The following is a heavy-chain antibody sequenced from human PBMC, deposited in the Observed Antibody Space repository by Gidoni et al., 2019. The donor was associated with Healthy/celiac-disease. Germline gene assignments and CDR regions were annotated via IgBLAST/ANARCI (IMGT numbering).Heavy chain of an antibody. CDR1: GFTFSSYW. J-gene: IGHJ3*02. Sequence: EVQLVESGGGLVQPGGSLRLSCAASGFTFSSYWMHWVRQPPGKGLVWVSRINSDGSSTSYADSVKGRFTISRDNAKNTLYLQMNSLRAEDTAVYYCARDGSSGWYEHDAFDIWGQGTMVTVSS. V-gene: IGHV3-74*01. CDR3: ARDGSSGWYEHDAFDI. D-gene: IGHD6-19*01. CDR2: INSDGSST.